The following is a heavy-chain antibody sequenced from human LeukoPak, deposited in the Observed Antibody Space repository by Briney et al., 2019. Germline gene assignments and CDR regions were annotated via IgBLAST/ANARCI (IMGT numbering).Heavy chain of an antibody. CDR1: GGTFSGYY. D-gene: IGHD6-19*01. Sequence: PSETLSLTCAVYGGTFSGYYWSWIRQPPGKGLEWIGEINHSGSTNYNPSLKSRVTISVDTSENQFSLKLSSVTAADTAVYYCARVPWLVRAHWYFDLWGRGTLVTVSS. V-gene: IGHV4-34*01. CDR3: ARVPWLVRAHWYFDL. J-gene: IGHJ2*01. CDR2: INHSGST.